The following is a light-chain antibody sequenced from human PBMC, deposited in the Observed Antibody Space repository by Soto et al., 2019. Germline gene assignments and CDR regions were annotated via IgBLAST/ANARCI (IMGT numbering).Light chain of an antibody. CDR2: DVT. V-gene: IGLV2-14*03. CDR3: TSFTGSCCA. J-gene: IGLJ1*01. CDR1: SSDVGNNNY. Sequence: QCALTQPASVSGSPGQSITISCTGTSSDVGNNNYVSWNQHNPGRAPKVMIYDVTNRPSGVSNRFSGSKSGNTASLTFFGLQAEDAADYYCTSFTGSCCAFGTGTKVPVL.